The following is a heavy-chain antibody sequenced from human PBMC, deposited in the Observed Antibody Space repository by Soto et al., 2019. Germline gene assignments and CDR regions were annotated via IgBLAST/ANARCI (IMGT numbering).Heavy chain of an antibody. V-gene: IGHV1-69*04. CDR2: IIPILGIA. D-gene: IGHD4-4*01. CDR1: VGTFNSYT. Sequence: GASVKVSCKDSVGTFNSYTISWVRQAQEQGLEWMGRIIPILGIANYAQKFQGRVTITADKSTSTAYKELSSLRSEDTAVYYCARDRTTVTTSYAFDIWGQGTMVTV. J-gene: IGHJ3*02. CDR3: ARDRTTVTTSYAFDI.